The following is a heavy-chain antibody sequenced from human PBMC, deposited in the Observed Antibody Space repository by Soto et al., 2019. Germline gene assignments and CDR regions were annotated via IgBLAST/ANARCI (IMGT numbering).Heavy chain of an antibody. Sequence: QVQLVQSGAEVKKPGSSVKVSCKASGGTFSSYTISWVRQSPGQGLEWMGRIIPILGIANYAQKFQGRVTITADKSTSTAYMELSSLRSEDTAVYYCARDRSRGYGSYPVPFDYWGQGTLVTVSS. D-gene: IGHD6-25*01. CDR3: ARDRSRGYGSYPVPFDY. CDR2: IIPILGIA. V-gene: IGHV1-69*08. CDR1: GGTFSSYT. J-gene: IGHJ4*02.